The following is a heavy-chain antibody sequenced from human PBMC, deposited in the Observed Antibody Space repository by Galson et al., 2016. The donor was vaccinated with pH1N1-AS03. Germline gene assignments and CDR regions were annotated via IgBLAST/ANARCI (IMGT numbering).Heavy chain of an antibody. CDR2: IFPGDSDT. Sequence: QSGAEVKKPGESLKISCKVSGYNFMSYWTGWVRQMPGKGLEWMGIIFPGDSDTRYSPSFQGQVTISADKSTRTTYLQWRSLKASDTAIYYCARPAHYDSSGRDVLDVWGQGTMLIVSS. D-gene: IGHD3-22*01. V-gene: IGHV5-51*03. CDR1: GYNFMSYW. CDR3: ARPAHYDSSGRDVLDV. J-gene: IGHJ3*01.